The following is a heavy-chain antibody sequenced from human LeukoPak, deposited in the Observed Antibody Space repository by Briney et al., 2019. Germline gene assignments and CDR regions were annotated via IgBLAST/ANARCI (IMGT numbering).Heavy chain of an antibody. J-gene: IGHJ4*02. CDR2: ISYDGSNK. V-gene: IGHV3-30*18. CDR1: GFTFSNAW. D-gene: IGHD3-22*01. CDR3: AKARTTSGYYPDY. Sequence: PGGSLRLSCAASGFTFSNAWMSWVRQAPGKGLEWVAVISYDGSNKYYADSVKGRFTISRDNSKNTLYLQMNSLRAEDTAVYYCAKARTTSGYYPDYWGQGTLVTVSS.